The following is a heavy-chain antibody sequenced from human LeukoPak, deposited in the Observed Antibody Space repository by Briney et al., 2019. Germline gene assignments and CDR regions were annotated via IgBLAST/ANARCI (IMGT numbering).Heavy chain of an antibody. J-gene: IGHJ3*02. D-gene: IGHD3-9*01. V-gene: IGHV4-34*01. CDR2: INHSGST. CDR3: ARGKPNYDILTGYYRGGAFDI. CDR1: GGSFSGYY. Sequence: PSETLSLTCAVYGGSFSGYYWSWIRQPPGKGLEWIGEINHSGSTNYNPSLKSRVTISVDTSKNQFSLKLSSVTAADTAVYYCARGKPNYDILTGYYRGGAFDIWGQGTMVTVSS.